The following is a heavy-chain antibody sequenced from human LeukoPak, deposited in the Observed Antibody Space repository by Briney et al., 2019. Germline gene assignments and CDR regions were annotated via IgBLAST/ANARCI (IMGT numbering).Heavy chain of an antibody. CDR1: GGPFSGYY. CDR3: AREYYYDFWSGHVNWFDP. D-gene: IGHD3-3*01. J-gene: IGHJ5*02. CDR2: IFTSGIT. Sequence: SETLSLTCTVSGGPFSGYYWSWIRQPAGKTLKWIGRIFTSGITTYNPSLRSRVTMSVDTSKSQFSLNLGSVTAADTAVYYCAREYYYDFWSGHVNWFDPWGQGTLVTVSS. V-gene: IGHV4-4*07.